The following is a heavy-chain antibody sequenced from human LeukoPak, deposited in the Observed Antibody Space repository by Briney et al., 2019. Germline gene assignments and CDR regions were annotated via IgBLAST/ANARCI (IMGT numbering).Heavy chain of an antibody. CDR1: GGTFSSYA. J-gene: IGHJ5*02. D-gene: IGHD6-13*01. V-gene: IGHV1-69*04. Sequence: ASVKVSCKASGGTFSSYAISWVRQAPGQGLEWMGRIIPILGIANYAQKFQGRVTMTRDTSTSTVYMELSSLRSEDTAAYYCARGAAAGSNWFDPWGQGTLVTVSS. CDR2: IIPILGIA. CDR3: ARGAAAGSNWFDP.